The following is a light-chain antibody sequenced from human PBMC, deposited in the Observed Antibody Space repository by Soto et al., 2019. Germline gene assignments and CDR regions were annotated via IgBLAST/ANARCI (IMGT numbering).Light chain of an antibody. CDR3: QQYNSLWT. J-gene: IGKJ1*01. CDR2: DAS. V-gene: IGKV1-5*01. CDR1: QSISSW. Sequence: DIQMTQSPSTLSASVGDRVTITCRASQSISSWLAWYQQKPGKAPKLLIYDASSLERGVPSRFSGSGSVTEFPLTISSLQPDDFATYYCQQYNSLWTFGQGTKVEIK.